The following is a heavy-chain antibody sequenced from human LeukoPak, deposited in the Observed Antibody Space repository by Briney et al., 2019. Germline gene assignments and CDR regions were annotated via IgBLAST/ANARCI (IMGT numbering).Heavy chain of an antibody. CDR1: GFTFSSYE. D-gene: IGHD2-15*01. J-gene: IGHJ4*02. CDR2: ISSSGSTI. Sequence: PGGSLRLSCAASGFTFSSYEMNWVRQAPGKGLEWVSYISSSGSTIYYADSVKGRFTISRDNSKNSLYLQMNSLRTEDTALYYCAKDKISGYCSGGSCYGGGYFDYWGQGTLVTVSS. V-gene: IGHV3-48*03. CDR3: AKDKISGYCSGGSCYGGGYFDY.